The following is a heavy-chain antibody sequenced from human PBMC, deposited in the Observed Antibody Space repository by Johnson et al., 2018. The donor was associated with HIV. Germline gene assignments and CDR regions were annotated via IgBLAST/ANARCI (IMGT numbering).Heavy chain of an antibody. CDR2: IKSKTDGGTT. D-gene: IGHD5-18*01. CDR3: ARYGYRPEAAVDI. J-gene: IGHJ3*02. Sequence: EVQLVESGGGLIKPGGSLRLSCAASGFTFSNAWMSWVRQAPGKGLEWVARIKSKTDGGTTDYAAPVKGRFTISRDDSKNTLSLQMNSLKTEDTAVYYCARYGYRPEAAVDIWGQGTMVTVSS. V-gene: IGHV3-15*01. CDR1: GFTFSNAW.